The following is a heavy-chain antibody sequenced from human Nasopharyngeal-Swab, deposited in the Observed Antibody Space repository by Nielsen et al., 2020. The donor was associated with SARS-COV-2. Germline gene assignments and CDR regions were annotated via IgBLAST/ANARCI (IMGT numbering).Heavy chain of an antibody. D-gene: IGHD6-19*01. CDR3: ARGGIGSGWNWFDP. CDR1: GFTFSSYW. V-gene: IGHV4-34*01. Sequence: ESLKISCAASGFTFSSYWMSWIRQPPGKGLEWIGEINHSGSTNYNPSLKSRVTISRDTSKNQFSLRLTSVTAADTAVYYCARGGIGSGWNWFDPWGQGTLVTVSS. J-gene: IGHJ5*02. CDR2: INHSGST.